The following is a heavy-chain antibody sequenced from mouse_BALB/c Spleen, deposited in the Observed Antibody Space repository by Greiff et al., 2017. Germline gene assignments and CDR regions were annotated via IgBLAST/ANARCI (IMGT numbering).Heavy chain of an antibody. J-gene: IGHJ2*01. CDR1: GYTFTDYE. CDR3: ALTGTGYFDY. D-gene: IGHD4-1*01. Sequence: VQLQQSGAELVRPGASVTLSCKASGYTFTDYEMHWVKQRPEQGLEWIGWIDPENGNTIYDPKFQGKASITADTSSNTAYLQLSSLTSEDTAVYYCALTGTGYFDYWGQGTTLTVSS. CDR2: IDPENGNT. V-gene: IGHV14-1*02.